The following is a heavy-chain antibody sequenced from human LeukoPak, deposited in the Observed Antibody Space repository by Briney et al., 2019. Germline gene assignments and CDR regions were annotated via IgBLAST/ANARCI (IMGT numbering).Heavy chain of an antibody. CDR3: ARDYYGSGSYSSWYFDY. D-gene: IGHD3-10*01. CDR2: INPNSGGT. J-gene: IGHJ4*02. V-gene: IGHV1-2*06. Sequence: ASVKVSCKASGYTFTGYYIHWVRQAPGQGLEWMGRINPNSGGTNYAQKFQGRVTMTRDTSISTAYMELSRLRSDDTAVYYCARDYYGSGSYSSWYFDYWGQGTLVTVSS. CDR1: GYTFTGYY.